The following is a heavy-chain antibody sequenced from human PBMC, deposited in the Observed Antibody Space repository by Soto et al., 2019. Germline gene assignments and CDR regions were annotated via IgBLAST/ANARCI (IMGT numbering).Heavy chain of an antibody. V-gene: IGHV3-30*03. CDR3: ARLPRSGWDHYYYGMDV. CDR1: GFTFSTYG. Sequence: QVQLVESGGGVVQAGGSLGLSCTASGFTFSTYGMHWVRQAPGKGPEWVAVMSHDGSHKAFLDSVKGRFIISRDNSKNTLYLQTNSLRPDDTAVYSCARLPRSGWDHYYYGMDVWGQGTTVIVSS. D-gene: IGHD6-19*01. CDR2: MSHDGSHK. J-gene: IGHJ6*02.